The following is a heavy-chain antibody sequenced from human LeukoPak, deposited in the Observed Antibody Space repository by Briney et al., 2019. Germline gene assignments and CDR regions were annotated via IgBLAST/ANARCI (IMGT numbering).Heavy chain of an antibody. CDR3: ARDLYDFWSGYFGGRWFDP. V-gene: IGHV4-59*01. D-gene: IGHD3-3*01. CDR1: GGSISSYY. CDR2: IYYSGST. Sequence: PSETLSLTCTVSGGSISSYYWSWIRQPPGKGLEWIGYIYYSGSTNYNPPLKSRVTISVDTSKNQFSLKLSSVTAADTAVYYCARDLYDFWSGYFGGRWFDPWGQGTLVTVSS. J-gene: IGHJ5*02.